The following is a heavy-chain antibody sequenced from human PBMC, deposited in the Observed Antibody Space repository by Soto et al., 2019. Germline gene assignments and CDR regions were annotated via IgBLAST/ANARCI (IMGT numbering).Heavy chain of an antibody. CDR3: ARDFVVVVAATFPGY. CDR1: GFTFSSYA. CDR2: ISYDGSNK. J-gene: IGHJ4*02. D-gene: IGHD2-15*01. V-gene: IGHV3-30-3*01. Sequence: GGSLRLSCAASGFTFSSYAMHWVRQAPGKGLEWVAVISYDGSNKYYADSVKGRFTISRDNSKNTLYLQMNSLRAEDTAVYYCARDFVVVVAATFPGYWGQGTLVTGSS.